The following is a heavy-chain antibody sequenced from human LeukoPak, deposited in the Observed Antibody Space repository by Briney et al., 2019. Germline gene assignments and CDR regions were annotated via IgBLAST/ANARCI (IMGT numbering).Heavy chain of an antibody. CDR3: ARDYGFGNLLLFFDY. Sequence: ASVKVSCKASGYTLTDYYIHWVRQAPGEGLEWMGWLNPNSGGTHYAQKFQGKVTMSRDTSLSTAYMELSRLTSDDTALFYCARDYGFGNLLLFFDYWGQGTLVTVSS. J-gene: IGHJ4*02. D-gene: IGHD3-16*02. V-gene: IGHV1-2*02. CDR2: LNPNSGGT. CDR1: GYTLTDYY.